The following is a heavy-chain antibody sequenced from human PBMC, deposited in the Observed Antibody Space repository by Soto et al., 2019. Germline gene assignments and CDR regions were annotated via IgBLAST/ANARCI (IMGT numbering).Heavy chain of an antibody. D-gene: IGHD5-18*01. J-gene: IGHJ6*02. CDR3: ARRGVDTDMGGYYYYGMDV. CDR2: IYHSGST. V-gene: IGHV4-30-2*01. Sequence: QLQLQESGSGLVKPSQTLSLTCAVSGGSISSGGYSWSWIRQPPGKGLEWIGYIYHSGSTYYNPSIKSRVTKSVVRSKHQFSQKLSSVTAEDTAVYYCARRGVDTDMGGYYYYGMDVWGQGTTVTVSS. CDR1: GGSISSGGYS.